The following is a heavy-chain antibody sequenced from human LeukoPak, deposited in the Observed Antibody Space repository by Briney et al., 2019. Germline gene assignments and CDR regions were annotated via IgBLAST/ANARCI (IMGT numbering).Heavy chain of an antibody. CDR3: ARDYGDYWWYFDL. Sequence: GGSLRLSCAASGFTFSSYGMHWVRQAPGKGLEWVAVIWYDGSNKYYADSVKGRFTISRDNSKNTLYLQMNSLRAEDTAVYYCARDYGDYWWYFDLWGRGTLVTVSS. V-gene: IGHV3-33*01. CDR2: IWYDGSNK. D-gene: IGHD4-17*01. CDR1: GFTFSSYG. J-gene: IGHJ2*01.